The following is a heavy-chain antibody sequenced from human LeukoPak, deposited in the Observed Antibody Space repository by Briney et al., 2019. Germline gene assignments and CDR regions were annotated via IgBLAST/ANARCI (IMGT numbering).Heavy chain of an antibody. Sequence: SETLSLTCAVSGYSISSGYYWGWIRQPPGKGLEWIGSIYHSGSTCYNPSLKSRVTISVDTSKNQFSLKLSSVTAADTVVYYCARGPIVVVTAPIRYWGQGTLVTVSS. V-gene: IGHV4-38-2*01. CDR3: ARGPIVVVTAPIRY. D-gene: IGHD2-21*02. J-gene: IGHJ4*02. CDR1: GYSISSGYY. CDR2: IYHSGST.